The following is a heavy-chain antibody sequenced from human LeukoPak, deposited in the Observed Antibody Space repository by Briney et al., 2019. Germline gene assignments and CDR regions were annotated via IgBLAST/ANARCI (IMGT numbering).Heavy chain of an antibody. Sequence: PSETLSLTCTVSGGSIGSYYWSWIRQPPGKGLEWIGYIYNSGNTNYSPSLKSRVSISVDTPKNQFSLKLSSVTAADTAVYYCARPGRDGYRYTFDYWGQGILVTVSS. CDR2: IYNSGNT. CDR3: ARPGRDGYRYTFDY. V-gene: IGHV4-59*01. J-gene: IGHJ4*02. CDR1: GGSIGSYY. D-gene: IGHD5-24*01.